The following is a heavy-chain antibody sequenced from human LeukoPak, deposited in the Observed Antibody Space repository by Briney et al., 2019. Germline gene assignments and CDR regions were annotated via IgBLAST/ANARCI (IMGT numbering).Heavy chain of an antibody. D-gene: IGHD3-10*01. V-gene: IGHV4-61*02. CDR2: IYTSGST. CDR3: ARESIWFGESRTTKLRYNWFDP. CDR1: GGSISSGSYY. J-gene: IGHJ5*02. Sequence: KPSETLSLTCTVAGGSISSGSYYWSWIRQPAGKGLEWIGRIYTSGSTNYNPSLKSRVTISVDTSKNQFSLKLSSVTAADTAVYYCARESIWFGESRTTKLRYNWFDPWGQGTLVTVSS.